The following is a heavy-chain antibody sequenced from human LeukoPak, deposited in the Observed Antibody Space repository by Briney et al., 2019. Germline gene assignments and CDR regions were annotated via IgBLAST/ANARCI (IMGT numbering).Heavy chain of an antibody. CDR2: ISGSGGST. J-gene: IGHJ4*02. V-gene: IGHV3-23*01. CDR1: GFSFSSYA. Sequence: PGGSLRLSCAASGFSFSSYAMTWARQAPVKGLEWVSAISGSGGSTYYADSVKGRFTISRDNSKNTLYLQMNSLRAEDTAVYYCAKDSLAVTNYFDYWGQGTLVAVSS. D-gene: IGHD4-17*01. CDR3: AKDSLAVTNYFDY.